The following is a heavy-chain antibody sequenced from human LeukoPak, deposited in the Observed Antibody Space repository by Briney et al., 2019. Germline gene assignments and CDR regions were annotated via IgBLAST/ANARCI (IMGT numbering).Heavy chain of an antibody. V-gene: IGHV5-51*01. CDR1: GYSFTSYW. CDR3: ARHATSGYDYSWFNP. CDR2: IYPGYSDT. J-gene: IGHJ5*02. Sequence: GESLKISCKGSGYSFTSYWIGWVRQMPGKGLEWMGSIYPGYSDTRYSPSFQGQVTISADKSISTAYLQWSSLKASDTAMYYCARHATSGYDYSWFNPWGQGTLVTVSS. D-gene: IGHD5-12*01.